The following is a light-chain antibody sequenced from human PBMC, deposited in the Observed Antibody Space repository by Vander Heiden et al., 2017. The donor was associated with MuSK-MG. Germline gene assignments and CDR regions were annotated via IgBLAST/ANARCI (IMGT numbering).Light chain of an antibody. Sequence: DIQMTQSPSSLSASVGDRVTITCQASQDISNYLNWYQQKPGKAPKLLIYDASNLETGVPSRFSGSGSGTDFTFTISSLQPEDIATYYCQQYYNLRYTFGQGTKLEIK. CDR2: DAS. V-gene: IGKV1-33*01. J-gene: IGKJ2*01. CDR1: QDISNY. CDR3: QQYYNLRYT.